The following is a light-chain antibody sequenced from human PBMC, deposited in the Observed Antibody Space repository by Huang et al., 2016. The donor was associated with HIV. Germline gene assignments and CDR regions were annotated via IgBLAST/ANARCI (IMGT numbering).Light chain of an antibody. CDR3: QQYYSNPLIT. V-gene: IGKV1-NL1*01. Sequence: DIQMTQSPSSLSASVGDRVIITCRASQDIITSLAWYQQKPGKDPKLLLFAASRLESGVPSRFSGSGSGSYYTLTISSLQPEDFATYYCQQYYSNPLITFGGGTKVEIK. J-gene: IGKJ4*01. CDR2: AAS. CDR1: QDIITS.